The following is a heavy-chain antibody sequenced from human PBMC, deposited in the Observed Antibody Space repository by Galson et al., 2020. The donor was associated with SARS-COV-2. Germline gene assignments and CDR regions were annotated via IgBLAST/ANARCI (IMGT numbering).Heavy chain of an antibody. CDR1: GFTFSSYA. V-gene: IGHV3-64D*08. D-gene: IGHD6-13*01. CDR3: VKWMVGADSIAAAGTLRDY. Sequence: GESLKISCSASGFTFSSYAMHWVRQAPGKGLEYVSAISSNGGSTYYADSVKGRFTISRDNSKNTLYLQMSSLRAEDTAVYYCVKWMVGADSIAAAGTLRDYWGQGTLVTVSS. J-gene: IGHJ4*02. CDR2: ISSNGGST.